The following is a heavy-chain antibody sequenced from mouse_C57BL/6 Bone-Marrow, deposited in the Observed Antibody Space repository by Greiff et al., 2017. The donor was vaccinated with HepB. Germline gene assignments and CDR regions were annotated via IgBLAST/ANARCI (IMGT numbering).Heavy chain of an antibody. J-gene: IGHJ1*03. V-gene: IGHV5-16*01. CDR2: INYDGSST. Sequence: EVQLVESEGGLVQPGSSMKLSCTASGFTFSDYYMAWVRQVPEKGLEWVANINYDGSSTYYLDSLKSRFIISRDNAKNILYLQMSSLKSEDTATYYCEREGPNLYYCGSECYWYFDVWGTGTTVTVSS. D-gene: IGHD1-1*01. CDR1: GFTFSDYY. CDR3: EREGPNLYYCGSECYWYFDV.